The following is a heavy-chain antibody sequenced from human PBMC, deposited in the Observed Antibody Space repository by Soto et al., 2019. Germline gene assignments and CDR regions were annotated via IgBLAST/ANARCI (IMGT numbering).Heavy chain of an antibody. CDR3: ARFANEENPRVGSLYYFVY. D-gene: IGHD2-15*01. Sequence: SETLSLTCTVSGGSISSGGYFWSWVRQHPGKGLEWIGNIYYRGWTYYNPSLKSRVTISVDRSKNQFSLNLSSVTAADTDVYYSARFANEENPRVGSLYYFVYWRQEPRVATSS. J-gene: IGHJ4*02. V-gene: IGHV4-31*03. CDR1: GGSISSGGYF. CDR2: IYYRGWT.